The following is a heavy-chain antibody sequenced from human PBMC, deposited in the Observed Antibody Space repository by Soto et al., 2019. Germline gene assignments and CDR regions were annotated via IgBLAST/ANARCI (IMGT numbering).Heavy chain of an antibody. Sequence: QVQLVQSGAAMKKPGASVKVSCKASGYTFTSYDINWVRQAAGQGLEWMGWINPNTGYTDYAQKFQDRVTMAGNTSITTADMELSGLRSEDTAVYYCVRGRVMITFEVVIVIDYWGQGSPVTVSS. D-gene: IGHD3-16*02. CDR2: INPNTGYT. CDR1: GYTFTSYD. V-gene: IGHV1-8*01. J-gene: IGHJ4*02. CDR3: VRGRVMITFEVVIVIDY.